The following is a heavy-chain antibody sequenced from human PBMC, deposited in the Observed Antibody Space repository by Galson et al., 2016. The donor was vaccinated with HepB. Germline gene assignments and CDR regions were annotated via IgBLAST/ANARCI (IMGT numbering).Heavy chain of an antibody. V-gene: IGHV3-21*01. D-gene: IGHD2-21*01. CDR2: ISSDGVYT. J-gene: IGHJ4*02. CDR3: ARVYFCVGASCRGERGRFDY. Sequence: SLRLSCAASGFTFRDFPMVWVRQAPGQGLEWVSSISSDGVYTYYADSLKGRFSISRDNAKNSLFLQMSSLRAEDTAMYYCARVYFCVGASCRGERGRFDYWGQGALVTVSS. CDR1: GFTFRDFP.